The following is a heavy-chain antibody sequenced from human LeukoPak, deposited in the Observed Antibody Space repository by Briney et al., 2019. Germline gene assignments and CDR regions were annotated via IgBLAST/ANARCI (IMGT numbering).Heavy chain of an antibody. CDR2: ISYSGST. CDR3: ARGRRFPGSSSGLSFYFDY. CDR1: GDSISSYF. D-gene: IGHD6-19*01. Sequence: PSETLSLTCTVSGDSISSYFWSWIRQPPGKGLEWIGHISYSGSTNYNPSLQSRVAISVDTSKNQFSLKLTSVTAADTSVYYCARGRRFPGSSSGLSFYFDYWGQGTLVTVSS. J-gene: IGHJ4*02. V-gene: IGHV4-59*01.